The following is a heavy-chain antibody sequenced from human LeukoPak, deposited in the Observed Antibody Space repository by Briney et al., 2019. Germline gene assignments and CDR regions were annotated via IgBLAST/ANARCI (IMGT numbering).Heavy chain of an antibody. CDR2: IYYSGST. CDR1: GGSVSRYY. D-gene: IGHD3-3*01. J-gene: IGHJ4*02. V-gene: IGHV4-59*04. CDR3: ARLPRYDFWS. Sequence: SETLSLTCTVSGGSVSRYYWTWIRQPPGKGLEWIGNIYYSGSTYYNPSLKSRVTISVDTSKKQFSLKLNSVTAADTAVYYCARLPRYDFWSWGQGTLVTVSS.